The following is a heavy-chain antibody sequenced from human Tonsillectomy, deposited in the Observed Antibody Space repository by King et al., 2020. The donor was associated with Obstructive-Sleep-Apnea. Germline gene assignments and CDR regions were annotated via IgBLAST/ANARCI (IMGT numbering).Heavy chain of an antibody. CDR1: GGSISSYY. D-gene: IGHD3-22*01. CDR2: IYYSGST. CDR3: ARSGYYPSTFDY. Sequence: QLQESGPGLVKPSETLSLTCTVSGGSISSYYWSWIRQPPGKGLEWIGYIYYSGSTNDNPSLKSRVTISVDTSKNQFSLKLSSVTAADTAVYYCARSGYYPSTFDYWGQGTLVTVSS. J-gene: IGHJ4*02. V-gene: IGHV4-59*01.